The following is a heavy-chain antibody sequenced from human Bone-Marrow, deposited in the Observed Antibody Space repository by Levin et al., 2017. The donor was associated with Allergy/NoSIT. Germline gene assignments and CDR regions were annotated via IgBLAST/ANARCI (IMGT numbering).Heavy chain of an antibody. CDR3: ARGTDSSGYYSGYWFDP. V-gene: IGHV1-8*01. J-gene: IGHJ5*02. CDR2: MNPNSGNT. Sequence: ASVKVSCKASGYTFTSYDINWVRQATGQGLEWMGWMNPNSGNTGYAQKFQGRVTMTRNTSISTAYMELSSLRSEDTAVYYCARGTDSSGYYSGYWFDPWGQGTLVTVSS. D-gene: IGHD3-22*01. CDR1: GYTFTSYD.